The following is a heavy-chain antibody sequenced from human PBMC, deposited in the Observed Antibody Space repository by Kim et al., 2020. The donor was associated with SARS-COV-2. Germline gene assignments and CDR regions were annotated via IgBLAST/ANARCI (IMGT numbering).Heavy chain of an antibody. CDR3: ARGGAVLRFLEWLSSYLDY. J-gene: IGHJ4*02. CDR2: INAGSGNT. D-gene: IGHD3-3*01. CDR1: GYTFSNYA. Sequence: ASVKVSCKASGYTFSNYAMHWVRQAPGQRLEWMGWINAGSGNTEYSQKFQGRLIITRDTSASTAYMELSSLRSEDTAVYYCARGGAVLRFLEWLSSYLDYWGQGTLFTVSS. V-gene: IGHV1-3*01.